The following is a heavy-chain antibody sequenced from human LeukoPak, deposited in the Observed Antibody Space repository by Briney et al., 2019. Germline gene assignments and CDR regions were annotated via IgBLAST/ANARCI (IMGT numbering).Heavy chain of an antibody. V-gene: IGHV3-7*01. J-gene: IGHJ6*04. Sequence: GGSLRLSCSASGFTFSNYWMTWVRQAPGKGLEWVANIRQDGSEKYYVDSLKGRFTISRDNAKNSLYLQMNSLRAEDTAVYYCAELGITMIGGVWGKGTTVTISS. CDR1: GFTFSNYW. D-gene: IGHD3-10*02. CDR2: IRQDGSEK. CDR3: AELGITMIGGV.